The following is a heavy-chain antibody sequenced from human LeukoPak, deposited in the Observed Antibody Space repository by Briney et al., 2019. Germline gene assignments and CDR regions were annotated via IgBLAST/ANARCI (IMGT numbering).Heavy chain of an antibody. D-gene: IGHD1-26*01. Sequence: GASVKVSCKASGYTFTGYYMHWVRQAPGQGLEWMGWINPNSGGTNYAQKFQGWVTMTTDRSATTAYMELRSLTSDDTAIYYCARALGIQLVDVFDFWGPGSLVTVSS. J-gene: IGHJ4*02. CDR3: ARALGIQLVDVFDF. CDR1: GYTFTGYY. CDR2: INPNSGGT. V-gene: IGHV1-2*04.